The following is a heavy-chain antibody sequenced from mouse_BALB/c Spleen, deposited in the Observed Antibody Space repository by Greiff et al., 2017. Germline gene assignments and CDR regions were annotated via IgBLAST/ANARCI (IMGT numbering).Heavy chain of an antibody. CDR3: ARCGSADGYYWYFDV. CDR2: INPYNGAT. D-gene: IGHD2-3*01. J-gene: IGHJ1*01. V-gene: IGHV1-31*01. CDR1: GYSFTGYY. Sequence: EVQLQQSGPELVKPGASVKISCKASGYSFTGYYMHWVKQSHVKSLEWIGRINPYNGATSYNQNFKDKASLTVDKSSSTAYMELHSLTSEDSAVYDCARCGSADGYYWYFDVWGAGTTVTVSS.